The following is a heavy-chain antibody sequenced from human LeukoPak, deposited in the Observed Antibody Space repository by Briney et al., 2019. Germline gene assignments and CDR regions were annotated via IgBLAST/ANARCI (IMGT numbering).Heavy chain of an antibody. CDR2: ITRSSNYI. Sequence: PGGSLRLSCVASGFTFSSYSMNWVRQAPGKGLEWVSSITRSSNYIYYADSVKGRFTISRDNAKNSLYLQMNSLRAEDTAVYYCAQKYSSSWSDYYYYYMDVWGKGTTVTVSS. V-gene: IGHV3-21*01. J-gene: IGHJ6*03. D-gene: IGHD6-13*01. CDR3: AQKYSSSWSDYYYYYMDV. CDR1: GFTFSSYS.